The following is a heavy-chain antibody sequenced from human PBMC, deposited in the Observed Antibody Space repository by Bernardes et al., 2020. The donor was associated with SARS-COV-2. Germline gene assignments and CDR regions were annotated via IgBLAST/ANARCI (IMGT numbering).Heavy chain of an antibody. CDR3: ARTYYDFWSGYYSLPFDY. CDR2: IYYSGST. CDR1: GGSISSSSYY. Sequence: SETLSLTCTVSGGSISSSSYYWGWIRQPPGNGLEWIGSIYYSGSTYYNPSLKIRVTISVDTSKNQFSLKLSSVTAEDTAVYYCARTYYDFWSGYYSLPFDYWGQGNLVTVSS. D-gene: IGHD3-3*01. V-gene: IGHV4-39*01. J-gene: IGHJ4*02.